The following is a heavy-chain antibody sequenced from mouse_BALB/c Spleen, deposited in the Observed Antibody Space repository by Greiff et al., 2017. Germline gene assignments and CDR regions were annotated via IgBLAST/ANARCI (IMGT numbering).Heavy chain of an antibody. V-gene: IGHV1-76*01. D-gene: IGHD2-1*01. CDR2: IYPGTGST. CDR1: GYTFTSYW. Sequence: VHLVESGAELAKPGASVKMSCKASGYTFTSYWIHWVKQRSGQGLEWIARIYPGTGSTYYNEKFKGKATLTADKSSSTAYMQLSSLKSEDSAVYFCARAGNYPFDYWGQGTTLTVSS. J-gene: IGHJ2*01. CDR3: ARAGNYPFDY.